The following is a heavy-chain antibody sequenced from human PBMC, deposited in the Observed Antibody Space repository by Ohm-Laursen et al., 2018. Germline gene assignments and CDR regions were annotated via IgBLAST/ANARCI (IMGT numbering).Heavy chain of an antibody. D-gene: IGHD2-15*01. CDR3: VKGRLAGAFDY. CDR1: GFTFSSYV. Sequence: SLRLSCAASGFTFSSYVMSWVRQAPGKGLEWVSTVSSSGAGTNYADSVKGRFTISRDNSKNTLYLQMNSLRAEDTAIYYCVKGRLAGAFDYWGQGTLVTVSS. V-gene: IGHV3-23*01. J-gene: IGHJ4*02. CDR2: VSSSGAGT.